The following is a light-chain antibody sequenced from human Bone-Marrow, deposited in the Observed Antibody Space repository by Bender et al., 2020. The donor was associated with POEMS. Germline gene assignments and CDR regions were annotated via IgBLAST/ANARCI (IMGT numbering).Light chain of an antibody. CDR3: SSYTSTNTLV. CDR1: SSDVGTYDL. V-gene: IGLV2-14*02. CDR2: EVN. J-gene: IGLJ2*01. Sequence: QSALTQPASVSGSPGQSITISCTGTSSDVGTYDLVSWYHQSPGKAPKLLISEVNKRPSGVSNRFSGSKSGNTASLTISGLQAEDEADYYCSSYTSTNTLVFGGGTKLTVL.